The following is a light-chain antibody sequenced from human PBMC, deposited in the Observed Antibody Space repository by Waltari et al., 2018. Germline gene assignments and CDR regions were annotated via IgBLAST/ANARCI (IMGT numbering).Light chain of an antibody. Sequence: DIGLTQSPESLAVALGDRASLRCKPSPIVFSRSSNKNYLAWYQQKPVQPPKLIAYWASTRESGVPVRFSASGSGTDFTLTIRGLQAEDVAVYYCQQYYSDPKTFGQGTKVEIK. CDR1: PIVFSRSSNKNY. V-gene: IGKV4-1*01. CDR2: WAS. CDR3: QQYYSDPKT. J-gene: IGKJ1*01.